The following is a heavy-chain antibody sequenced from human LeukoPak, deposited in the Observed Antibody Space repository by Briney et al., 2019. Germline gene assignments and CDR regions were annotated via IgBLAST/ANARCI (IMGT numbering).Heavy chain of an antibody. CDR3: ATDRGWRTSGYYLYYFEY. V-gene: IGHV3-7*01. J-gene: IGHJ4*02. CDR2: IKHDGSEK. D-gene: IGHD3-3*01. CDR1: GFTLSSSW. Sequence: GGSLRLSCAASGFTLSSSWMSWVRQAPGKGLEWVASIKHDGSEKYYVDSVRGRFTISRDNTMNSLYLQMSSLRAEDTAVYYCATDRGWRTSGYYLYYFEYWGQGTLVTFSS.